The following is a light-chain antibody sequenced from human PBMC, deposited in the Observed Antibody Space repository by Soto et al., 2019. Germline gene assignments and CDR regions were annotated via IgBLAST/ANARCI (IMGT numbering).Light chain of an antibody. V-gene: IGLV2-14*01. Sequence: QSALTQPASVSGSPGQSITISCTGASSDVGDYNYVSWYQHHPGKAPKLLIYEVNNRPSGVSDRFSGSKSGNVASLTISWLQAEDDADYYCSSYTSSSTYVLGTGTKVTVL. CDR2: EVN. CDR3: SSYTSSSTYV. CDR1: SSDVGDYNY. J-gene: IGLJ1*01.